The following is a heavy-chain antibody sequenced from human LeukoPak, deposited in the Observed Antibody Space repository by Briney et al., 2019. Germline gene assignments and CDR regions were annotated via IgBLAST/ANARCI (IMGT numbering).Heavy chain of an antibody. CDR1: GDSISGFY. J-gene: IGHJ4*02. CDR2: MYYSGNT. D-gene: IGHD2-2*01. CDR3: ARDDRYCSSTSCSHFDY. Sequence: PETLSLTCTVSGDSISGFYWNWIRQPPGKGLEWIGYMYYSGNTNYNPSLKSRVTISVDTSKNQFSLKLNSVTAADTAVYYCARDDRYCSSTSCSHFDYWGQGTLVTVSS. V-gene: IGHV4-59*12.